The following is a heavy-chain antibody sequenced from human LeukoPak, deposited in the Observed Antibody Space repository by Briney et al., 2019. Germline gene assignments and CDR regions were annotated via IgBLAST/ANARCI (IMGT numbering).Heavy chain of an antibody. V-gene: IGHV4-39*07. CDR1: GGSISSSSYY. D-gene: IGHD3-22*01. CDR3: ARDGRSDYYYDSSGNFDY. Sequence: SETLSLTCTVSGGSISSSSYYWGWIRQPPGKGLEWIGSVHYSGSTYYNPSLKSRVTISVDTSKNQFSLKLSSVTAADTAVYYCARDGRSDYYYDSSGNFDYWGQGTLVTVSS. CDR2: VHYSGST. J-gene: IGHJ4*02.